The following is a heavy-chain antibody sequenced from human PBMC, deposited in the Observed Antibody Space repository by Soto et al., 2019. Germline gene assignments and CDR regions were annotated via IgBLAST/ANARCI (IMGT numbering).Heavy chain of an antibody. D-gene: IGHD2-15*01. CDR2: INAGNGNT. Sequence: GASVKVSCKASGYTFTSYAMHWVRQAPGQRLEWMGWINAGNGNTKYSQKFQGRVTITRDTSASTAYMELSSLRSEDTAVYYCARTGLRYCNGGSCYHTWFDPWGQGTLVSVSS. CDR3: ARTGLRYCNGGSCYHTWFDP. J-gene: IGHJ5*02. CDR1: GYTFTSYA. V-gene: IGHV1-3*01.